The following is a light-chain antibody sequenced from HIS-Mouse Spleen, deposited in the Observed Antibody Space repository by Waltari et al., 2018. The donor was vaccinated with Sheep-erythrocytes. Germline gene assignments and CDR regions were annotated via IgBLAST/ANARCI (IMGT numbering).Light chain of an antibody. V-gene: IGLV6-57*04. J-gene: IGLJ3*02. Sequence: NFMLTQPHSVSESPGKTVTISCTRSSGSIASNYVQWYPQPPGSAPTTVIYEDNQRPPGVPDRFAGSIDSSSNSASLTSSGLKTEDEADYYCQSYDSSNHGVFGGGTKLTVL. CDR2: EDN. CDR3: QSYDSSNHGV. CDR1: SGSIASNY.